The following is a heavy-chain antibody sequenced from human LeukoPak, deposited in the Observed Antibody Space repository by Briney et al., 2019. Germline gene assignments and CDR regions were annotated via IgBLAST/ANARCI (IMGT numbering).Heavy chain of an antibody. CDR3: ARDGVTSLFQH. J-gene: IGHJ1*01. Sequence: PSETLSLTCAVSGGSISSSNWWSWVRPPPGKGLEWIGEIYHSGSTNYNPSLKSRVTIPVDKSKNQFSLKLSSVTAADTAVYYCARDGVTSLFQHWGQGTLVTVSS. CDR2: IYHSGST. D-gene: IGHD2-2*01. CDR1: GGSISSSNW. V-gene: IGHV4-4*02.